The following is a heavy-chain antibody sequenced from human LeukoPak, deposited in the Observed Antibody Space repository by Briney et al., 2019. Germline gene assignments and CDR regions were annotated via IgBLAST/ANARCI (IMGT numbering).Heavy chain of an antibody. CDR2: IYHSGST. Sequence: SETLSLTCAVSGGSISSSNWWSWVRQPPGKGLEWIGEIYHSGSTNYNPSLKSRVTISVDKSKNQFPLKLSSVTAADTAVYYCAREIAVAGRFDYWGQGTLVTVSS. D-gene: IGHD6-19*01. CDR3: AREIAVAGRFDY. V-gene: IGHV4-4*02. J-gene: IGHJ4*02. CDR1: GGSISSSNW.